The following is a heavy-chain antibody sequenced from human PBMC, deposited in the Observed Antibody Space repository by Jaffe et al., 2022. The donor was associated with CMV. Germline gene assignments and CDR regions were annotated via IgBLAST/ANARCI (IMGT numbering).Heavy chain of an antibody. CDR3: ARDHWNDSPHGTYLGVY. V-gene: IGHV1-2*02. CDR1: GYTFTGYY. D-gene: IGHD1-1*01. J-gene: IGHJ4*02. Sequence: QVQLVQSGAEVKKPGASVKVSCKASGYTFTGYYMHWVRQAPGQGLEWMGWINPNSGGTNYAQKFQGRVTMTRDTSISTAYMELSRLRSDDTAVYYCARDHWNDSPHGTYLGVYWGQGTLVTVSS. CDR2: INPNSGGT.